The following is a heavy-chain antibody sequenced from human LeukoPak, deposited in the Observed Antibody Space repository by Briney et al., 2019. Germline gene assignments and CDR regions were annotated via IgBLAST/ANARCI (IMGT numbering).Heavy chain of an antibody. CDR2: IYYSGST. CDR1: GGSISSSSYY. Sequence: SETLSLTCTVSGGSISSSSYYWGWIRQPPGKGLEWIGSIYYSGSTYYNPSLKSRVTISVDTFKNQFSLKLSSVTAADTAVYYCARGDGYNHADFDYWGQGTLVTVSS. J-gene: IGHJ4*02. V-gene: IGHV4-39*01. CDR3: ARGDGYNHADFDY. D-gene: IGHD5-24*01.